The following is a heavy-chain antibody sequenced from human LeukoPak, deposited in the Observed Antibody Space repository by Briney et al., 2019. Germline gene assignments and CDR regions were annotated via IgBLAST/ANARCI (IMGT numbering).Heavy chain of an antibody. Sequence: PGGSLRLSCAASGFTFSSYSMNWVRQAPGKGLEWVSSISSSSSYIYYADSVKGRFTISRDNAKNSLYLQMNSLRAEDTAVYYCARVRPGSYHPNGNYFDYWGQGTLVTVSS. D-gene: IGHD3-10*01. CDR3: ARVRPGSYHPNGNYFDY. CDR1: GFTFSSYS. J-gene: IGHJ4*02. CDR2: ISSSSSYI. V-gene: IGHV3-21*01.